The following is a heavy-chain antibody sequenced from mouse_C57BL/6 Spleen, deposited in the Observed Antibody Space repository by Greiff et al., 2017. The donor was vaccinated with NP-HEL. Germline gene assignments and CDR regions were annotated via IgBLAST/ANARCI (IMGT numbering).Heavy chain of an antibody. Sequence: EVKLVESGGGLVKPGGSLKLSCAASGFTFSSYAMSWVRQTPEKRLEWVATISDGGSYTYYPDNVKGRFTISRDNAKNNLYLQMSHLKSEDTAMYYCARGGGSSYLHYFDYWGQGTTLTVSS. CDR1: GFTFSSYA. J-gene: IGHJ2*01. CDR3: ARGGGSSYLHYFDY. CDR2: ISDGGSYT. V-gene: IGHV5-4*03. D-gene: IGHD1-1*01.